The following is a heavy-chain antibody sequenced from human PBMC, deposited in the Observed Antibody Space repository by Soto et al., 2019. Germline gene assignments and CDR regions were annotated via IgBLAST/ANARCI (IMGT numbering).Heavy chain of an antibody. CDR2: IYYSGST. CDR1: GGSISSSSYY. D-gene: IGHD2-2*01. J-gene: IGHJ5*02. Sequence: QLQLQESGPGLVKPSETLSLTCTVSGGSISSSSYYWGWIRQPPGKGLEWIGSIYYSGSTYYNPSLKRRVTISVDTSKNQFSLKLSSVTAADTAVYYCARHLSYCSSTSCYGYWFDPWGQGTLVTVSS. V-gene: IGHV4-39*01. CDR3: ARHLSYCSSTSCYGYWFDP.